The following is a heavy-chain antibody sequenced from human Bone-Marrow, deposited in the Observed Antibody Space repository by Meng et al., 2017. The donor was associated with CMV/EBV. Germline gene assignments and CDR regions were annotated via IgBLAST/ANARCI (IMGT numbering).Heavy chain of an antibody. CDR1: GYTFNSYG. J-gene: IGHJ4*02. V-gene: IGHV1-69*05. CDR3: ARQSGGSHFDY. CDR2: IIPIFGTA. Sequence: SVKVSCKASGYTFNSYGISWVRQAPGQGLEWMGGIIPIFGTANYAQKFQGRVTITTDESTSTAYMELSSLRSEDTAVYYCARQSGGSHFDYWGQGNLVNVSS.